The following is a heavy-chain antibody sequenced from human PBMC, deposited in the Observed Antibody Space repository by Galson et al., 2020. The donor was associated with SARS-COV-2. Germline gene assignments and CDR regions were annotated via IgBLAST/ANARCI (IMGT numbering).Heavy chain of an antibody. Sequence: SGPTLVKPTQTLTLTCTFSGLSLSTSGMCVSWIRQPPGKALEWLARVDWDDDKYYSTSLETRLTISKDTSKNQVVLTMTNMDPVDTATYYCARTFDYGDYRGAFDIWGQGTMVTVSS. CDR3: ARTFDYGDYRGAFDI. CDR2: VDWDDDK. J-gene: IGHJ3*02. V-gene: IGHV2-70*11. CDR1: GLSLSTSGMC. D-gene: IGHD4-17*01.